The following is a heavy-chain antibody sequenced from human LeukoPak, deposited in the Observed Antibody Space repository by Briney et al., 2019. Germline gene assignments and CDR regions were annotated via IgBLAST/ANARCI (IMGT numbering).Heavy chain of an antibody. CDR3: ARAHYDSSGYYTWFFDY. CDR2: ISYDGSNK. CDR1: GFTFSSYA. D-gene: IGHD3-22*01. J-gene: IGHJ4*02. Sequence: GGSLRLSCAASGFTFSSYAMHWVRQAPGKGLEWVAVISYDGSNKYYADSVKGRFTISRDNSKNTLYLQMNSLRAEDTAVYYCARAHYDSSGYYTWFFDYWGQGTLVTVSS. V-gene: IGHV3-30*04.